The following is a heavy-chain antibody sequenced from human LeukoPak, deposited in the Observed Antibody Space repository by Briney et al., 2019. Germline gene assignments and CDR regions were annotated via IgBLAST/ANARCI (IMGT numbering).Heavy chain of an antibody. CDR1: GFTFSSYS. CDR2: ISSSISTI. V-gene: IGHV3-48*02. Sequence: PGGSLRLSCAASGFTFSSYSMNWVRQAPGQGLEWVSYISSSISTIYYADSVKGRFTISRDNAKNSLYLQMNSLRDEGTAVYYCARGAYCGGDCYFSLWFDLWAQETLLSVFS. D-gene: IGHD2-21*01. J-gene: IGHJ5*02. CDR3: ARGAYCGGDCYFSLWFDL.